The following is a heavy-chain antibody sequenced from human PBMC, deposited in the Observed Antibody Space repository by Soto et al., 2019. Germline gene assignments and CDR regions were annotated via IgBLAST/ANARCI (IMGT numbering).Heavy chain of an antibody. CDR3: ARGSYYYESSGYSPDY. J-gene: IGHJ4*02. CDR1: GYTFANYA. Sequence: GASVKVSCKASGYTFANYAIHWVRQAPGQRLEWMGWINAGNGNPKYSQKFQDRVTISRDTSTTTAYMEMSSLRSEDTAVYYCARGSYYYESSGYSPDYWGQGTRVTSPQ. CDR2: INAGNGNP. V-gene: IGHV1-3*01. D-gene: IGHD3-22*01.